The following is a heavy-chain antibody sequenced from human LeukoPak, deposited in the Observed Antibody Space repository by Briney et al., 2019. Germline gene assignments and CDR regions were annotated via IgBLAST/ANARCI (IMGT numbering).Heavy chain of an antibody. J-gene: IGHJ6*03. CDR2: IYYSGTT. CDR1: GGSINNYY. V-gene: IGHV4-59*01. CDR3: ARTLRNGYPDYFYYMDV. Sequence: SETLSLTCTVSGGSINNYYWSWIRQSPGKGLEWIGYIYYSGTTKYNPSLKSRVSVSVDTSKNQFSLKLSSVTAADTAVYYCARTLRNGYPDYFYYMDVWGKGTTVTISS. D-gene: IGHD3-3*01.